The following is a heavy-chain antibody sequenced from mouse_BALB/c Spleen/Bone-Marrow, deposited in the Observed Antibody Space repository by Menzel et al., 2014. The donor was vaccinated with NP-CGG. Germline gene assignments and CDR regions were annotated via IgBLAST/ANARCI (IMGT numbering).Heavy chain of an antibody. CDR3: ARSYDGYPYAMNY. V-gene: IGHV1S135*01. Sequence: VQLKQSGPELMKPGASVKISCKASGYLFTSYYMHWVKQSHGESLEWIGYFDPFNGGTSYNQKFKGKATLNVDKSSSTAYMHLSSLTSEDSAVYFCARSYDGYPYAMNYWGQGTSVTVSS. CDR1: GYLFTSYY. J-gene: IGHJ4*01. CDR2: FDPFNGGT. D-gene: IGHD2-3*01.